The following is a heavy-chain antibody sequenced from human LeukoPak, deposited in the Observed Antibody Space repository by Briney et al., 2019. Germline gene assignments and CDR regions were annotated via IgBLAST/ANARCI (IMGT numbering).Heavy chain of an antibody. CDR1: GFSFNTYR. D-gene: IGHD6-13*01. Sequence: GGSLRLSCAASGFSFNTYRMNWVRQAPGKGLEWVSSTSTSGDSIYYSDSVKGRFTISRDNAKNSLYLQMNSLRAEDTAVYYCARDPGIAAADTSDYWGQGTLVTVSS. CDR3: ARDPGIAAADTSDY. CDR2: TSTSGDSI. V-gene: IGHV3-21*01. J-gene: IGHJ4*02.